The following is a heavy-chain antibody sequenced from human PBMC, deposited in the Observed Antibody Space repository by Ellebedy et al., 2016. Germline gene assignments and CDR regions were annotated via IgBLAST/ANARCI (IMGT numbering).Heavy chain of an antibody. V-gene: IGHV3-7*01. D-gene: IGHD3-10*01. CDR3: AKAPFSGPYYYYGMDV. J-gene: IGHJ6*02. Sequence: GGSLRLSXATSGFTFSNYFMTWIRRAPGRGLEWVANIKQDGSEKYYVDSVKGRFTISRDNSKNTLYLQMNSLRAEDTAVYYCAKAPFSGPYYYYGMDVWGQGTTVTVSS. CDR2: IKQDGSEK. CDR1: GFTFSNYF.